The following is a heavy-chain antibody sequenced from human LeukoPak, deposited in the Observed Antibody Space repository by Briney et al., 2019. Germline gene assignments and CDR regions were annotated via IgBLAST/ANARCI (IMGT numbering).Heavy chain of an antibody. Sequence: PSETLSLTCTVSGGSISSYYWSWVRQAPGKGLEWVANIKQDGSEKYYVDSVKGRFTISRDNAKNSLYLQMNSLRAEDTAVYYCARDRWGGDAFDIWGQGTMVTVSS. D-gene: IGHD4-23*01. V-gene: IGHV3-7*01. CDR1: GGSISSYY. CDR3: ARDRWGGDAFDI. CDR2: IKQDGSEK. J-gene: IGHJ3*02.